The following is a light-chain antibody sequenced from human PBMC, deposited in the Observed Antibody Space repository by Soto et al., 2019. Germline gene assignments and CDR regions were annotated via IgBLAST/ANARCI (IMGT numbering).Light chain of an antibody. V-gene: IGKV1-5*01. CDR1: QSLGNC. J-gene: IGKJ1*01. Sequence: DIQMTQSPSTLSASVGDKVTITCRASQSLGNCLAWYQQEPGKAPRLLIYDVSTLQSGVTSKFSGSGAATEYTLTITDLLPADFAAYFCQQYSPDSPWAFGQGTKVEFK. CDR3: QQYSPDSPWA. CDR2: DVS.